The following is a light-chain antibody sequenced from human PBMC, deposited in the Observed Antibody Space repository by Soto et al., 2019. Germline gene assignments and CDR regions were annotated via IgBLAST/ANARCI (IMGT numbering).Light chain of an antibody. Sequence: DIQMTQSPSSLSASVGDRVTITCRASQGISHFLAWYQQKPGQVPKLLIYAASILQSGVPPRFSGSGSGTDFTLTISNLQPEDVATYYCQKYNTVPRTFGQGPKVEI. CDR2: AAS. CDR3: QKYNTVPRT. CDR1: QGISHF. V-gene: IGKV1-27*01. J-gene: IGKJ1*01.